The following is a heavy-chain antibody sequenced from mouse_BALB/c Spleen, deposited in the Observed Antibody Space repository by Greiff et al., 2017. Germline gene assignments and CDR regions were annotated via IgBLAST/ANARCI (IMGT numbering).Heavy chain of an antibody. CDR1: GFSLTSYD. J-gene: IGHJ3*01. D-gene: IGHD2-1*01. CDR3: VIYYGNYGFAY. V-gene: IGHV2-9-2*01. Sequence: VKVVESGPGLVAPSQSLSITCTVSGFSLTSYDISWIRQPPGKGLEWLGVIWTGGGTNYNSAFMSRLSISKDNSKSQVFLKMNSLQTDDTAIYYCVIYYGNYGFAYWGQGTLVTVSA. CDR2: IWTGGGT.